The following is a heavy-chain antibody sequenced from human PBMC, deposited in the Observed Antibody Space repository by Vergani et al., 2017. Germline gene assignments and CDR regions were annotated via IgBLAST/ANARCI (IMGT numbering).Heavy chain of an antibody. CDR3: ARTVRQQLRYYYYGMDV. CDR1: GGTFSSYA. V-gene: IGHV1-69*13. J-gene: IGHJ6*02. Sequence: QGQLAQSGAEVKKPGSSVKVSCKASGGTFSSYAISWVRQAPGQGLEWMGRIIPIFGTANYAQKFQGRVTITADESTSTAYMELSSLRSEDTAVYYCARTVRQQLRYYYYGMDVWGQGTTVTVSS. D-gene: IGHD6-13*01. CDR2: IIPIFGTA.